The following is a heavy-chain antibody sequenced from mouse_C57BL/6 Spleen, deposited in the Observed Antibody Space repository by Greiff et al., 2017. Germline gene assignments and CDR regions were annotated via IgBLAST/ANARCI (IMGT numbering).Heavy chain of an antibody. D-gene: IGHD2-1*01. CDR1: GYTFTSYW. Sequence: QVQLQQPGAELVKPGASVKVSCKASGYTFTSYWMHWVKQRPGQGLEWIGRIHPSDSDTNYNQKFKGKATLTVDKSSSPAYMQLSSLTSEDSAVYYCAIGGYGNYPSGFAYWGQGTLVTVSA. CDR3: AIGGYGNYPSGFAY. V-gene: IGHV1-74*01. J-gene: IGHJ3*01. CDR2: IHPSDSDT.